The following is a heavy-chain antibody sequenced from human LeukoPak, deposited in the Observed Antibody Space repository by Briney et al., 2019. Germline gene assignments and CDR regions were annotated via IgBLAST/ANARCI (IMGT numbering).Heavy chain of an antibody. CDR2: MNPNSGGT. Sequence: GASVKVSCKASGYTFTGYYMHWVRQAPGQGLEWMGRMNPNSGGTNYAQKFQGRVTMTRDTSISTAYMELSRLRSDDTAVYYCARPYSSGWYDFDYWGQGTLVTVSS. CDR1: GYTFTGYY. J-gene: IGHJ4*02. CDR3: ARPYSSGWYDFDY. V-gene: IGHV1-2*06. D-gene: IGHD6-19*01.